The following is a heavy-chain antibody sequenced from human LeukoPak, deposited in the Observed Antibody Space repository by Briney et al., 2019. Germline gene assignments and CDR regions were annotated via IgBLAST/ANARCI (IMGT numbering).Heavy chain of an antibody. CDR1: GFTFSGYA. Sequence: GGSLRLSCAASGFTFSGYAMHWVRQAPGKGLEWVAVISYDGSNKYYADSVKGRFTISRDNSKNTLYLQMNSLRAEDTAVYYCVREKYYDFWGGHHDAFDIWGQGTMVTVSS. V-gene: IGHV3-30-3*01. CDR2: ISYDGSNK. CDR3: VREKYYDFWGGHHDAFDI. J-gene: IGHJ3*02. D-gene: IGHD3-3*01.